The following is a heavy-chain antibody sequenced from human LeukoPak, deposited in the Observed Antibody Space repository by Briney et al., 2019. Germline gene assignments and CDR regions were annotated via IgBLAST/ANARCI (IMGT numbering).Heavy chain of an antibody. V-gene: IGHV3-74*01. J-gene: IGHJ3*02. CDR3: ARDGSSGRANAFDI. CDR1: GFTFSSYW. D-gene: IGHD6-19*01. CDR2: TNSDGSST. Sequence: GGSLRLSCAASGFTFSSYWMHWVRQAPGKGLVWVSRTNSDGSSTSYADSVKGRFTISRDNAKNTLYLQMNSLRAEDTAVYYCARDGSSGRANAFDIWGQGTMVTVSS.